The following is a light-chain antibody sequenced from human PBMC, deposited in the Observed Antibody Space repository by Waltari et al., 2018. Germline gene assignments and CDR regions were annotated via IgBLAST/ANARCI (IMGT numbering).Light chain of an antibody. CDR2: DVN. Sequence: QSALTQPASVSGSPGQSITISCTGSSSDVGGDDSVSWYEDHPGQAPKVIIYDVNKGPSGVSDRLSGSKSGNTASLTISGLQAEDEATFYCSSQSTRNGVIFGGGTKVTVL. CDR1: SSDVGGDDS. J-gene: IGLJ2*01. CDR3: SSQSTRNGVI. V-gene: IGLV2-14*03.